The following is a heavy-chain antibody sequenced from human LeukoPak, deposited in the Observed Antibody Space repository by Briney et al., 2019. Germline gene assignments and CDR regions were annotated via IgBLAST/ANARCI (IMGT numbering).Heavy chain of an antibody. J-gene: IGHJ4*02. V-gene: IGHV1-2*02. CDR3: AVVIGARPLPDY. CDR1: GYTFTAYY. D-gene: IGHD6-6*01. CDR2: INPNSGGT. Sequence: GASVKVSCKASGYTFTAYYMHWVRQAPGQGLEWMAWINPNSGGTNYAQMFQGRVTMTRDTSNSTAYMEVSRLISDDTAVYYCAVVIGARPLPDYWGQGTLVSVSS.